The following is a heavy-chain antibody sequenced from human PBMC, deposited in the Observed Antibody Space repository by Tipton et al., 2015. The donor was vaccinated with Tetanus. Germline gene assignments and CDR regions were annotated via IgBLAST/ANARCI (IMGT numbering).Heavy chain of an antibody. CDR1: GDSVSGYY. Sequence: TLSLTCTVSGDSVSGYYWSWIRQPPGKGLEWIGYVYYTGSTNHNPSLKSRVTISMDRSKNQISLQLTSVTAADTAVYFCARANFDFSKKGPFDSWGQGIPVIVSA. CDR2: VYYTGST. CDR3: ARANFDFSKKGPFDS. J-gene: IGHJ4*02. V-gene: IGHV4-59*02. D-gene: IGHD3-3*01.